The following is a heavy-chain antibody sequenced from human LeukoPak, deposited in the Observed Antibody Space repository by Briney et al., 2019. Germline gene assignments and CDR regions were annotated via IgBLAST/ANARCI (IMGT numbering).Heavy chain of an antibody. Sequence: GGSLRLSCAASGFTSSSYSMNWVRQVPGKGLEWVSSISSSSSYIYYADSVKGRFTISRDNAKNSLYLQMNSLRAEDTAVYYCARDDRGYSYGRRVDYWGQGTLVTVSS. D-gene: IGHD5-18*01. V-gene: IGHV3-21*01. CDR2: ISSSSSYI. CDR3: ARDDRGYSYGRRVDY. CDR1: GFTSSSYS. J-gene: IGHJ4*02.